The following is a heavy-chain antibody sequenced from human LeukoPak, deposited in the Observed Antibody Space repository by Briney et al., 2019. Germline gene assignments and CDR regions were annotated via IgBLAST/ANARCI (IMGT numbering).Heavy chain of an antibody. D-gene: IGHD2-8*02. CDR2: IYYSGST. Sequence: KPSETLSLTCTVSGGSISSSNYYWGWIRQPPGKGLEWIGSIYYSGSTYYNPSLKNRVTISVDTSNNQFSLKLSSVTAADTAVYYCATFGYSRNWWGGKKPWGQGILVTVSS. J-gene: IGHJ4*02. CDR3: ATFGYSRNWWGGKKP. CDR1: GGSISSSNYY. V-gene: IGHV4-39*01.